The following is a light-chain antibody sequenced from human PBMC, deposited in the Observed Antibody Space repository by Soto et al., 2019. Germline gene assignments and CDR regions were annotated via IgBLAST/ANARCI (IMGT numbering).Light chain of an antibody. CDR2: LNSDGSH. V-gene: IGLV4-69*01. CDR1: SGHSSYA. J-gene: IGLJ3*02. CDR3: QTWGTGIRV. Sequence: QLVLTQSPSASASLGASVKLTCTLSSGHSSYAIAWHQQQPEKGPRCLMKLNSDGSHSKGDGIPDHFSGSTSGTERFLTISSLQSDDEADYYCQTWGTGIRVFGGGTKLTVL.